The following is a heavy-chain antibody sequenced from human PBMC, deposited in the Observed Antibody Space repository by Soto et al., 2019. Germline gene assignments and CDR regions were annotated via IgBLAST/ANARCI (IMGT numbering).Heavy chain of an antibody. CDR3: ARNGGLRYFDWSSGYGMDV. J-gene: IGHJ6*02. CDR1: GGTFSSYA. CDR2: IIPIFGRA. V-gene: IGHV1-69*13. Sequence: SVKVSCKASGGTFSSYAISWVRQAPGQGLEWMGGIIPIFGRANYAQKFQGRVTITADESTRTAYMELSSLRSEDTAVYYCARNGGLRYFDWSSGYGMDVWGQGTTVTVS. D-gene: IGHD3-9*01.